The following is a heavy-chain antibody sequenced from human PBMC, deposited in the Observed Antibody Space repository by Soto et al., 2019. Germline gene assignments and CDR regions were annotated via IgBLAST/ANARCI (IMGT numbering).Heavy chain of an antibody. J-gene: IGHJ6*02. CDR2: IFYSGST. V-gene: IGHV4-39*02. CDR1: YASINNYH. CDR3: ARDYYRFNSGYGFSMDV. Sequence: SETLSLTCTVSYASINNYHWTWIRQPPGKGLEWIGSIFYSGSTYYNPSLKSRVTISVDTSKNQFSLTLTSVTAADTAVYYCARDYYRFNSGYGFSMDVWGQGTTVTVS. D-gene: IGHD5-12*01.